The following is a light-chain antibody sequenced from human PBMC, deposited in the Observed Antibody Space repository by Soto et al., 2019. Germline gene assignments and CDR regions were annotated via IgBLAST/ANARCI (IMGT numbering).Light chain of an antibody. Sequence: QSVLTQSPSASASLGPSVNLTCTLSSGHSSYGIAWHQQQPEKGRRYLMKLNSVGSHGKGEGIPERFSGSSAGAERYLTTASLPAEDEADYYCQTWGTGIWVFGGGTKLTV. V-gene: IGLV4-69*01. CDR2: LNSVGSH. CDR1: SGHSSYG. CDR3: QTWGTGIWV. J-gene: IGLJ3*02.